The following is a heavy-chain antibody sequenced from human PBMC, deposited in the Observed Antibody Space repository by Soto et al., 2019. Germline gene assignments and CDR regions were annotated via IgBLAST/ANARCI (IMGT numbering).Heavy chain of an antibody. D-gene: IGHD5-18*01. Sequence: GESLKISCKGYGYSFTNYWIGWVRQTPGKGLEWMGIIYPGDSDTRYNPSFQGQVTISADKSITTAFLQWTNLKASDSAMYYCARRRRRDSPPHYYYGMDVWGQGTTVTVSS. CDR3: ARRRRRDSPPHYYYGMDV. J-gene: IGHJ6*02. CDR1: GYSFTNYW. V-gene: IGHV5-51*01. CDR2: IYPGDSDT.